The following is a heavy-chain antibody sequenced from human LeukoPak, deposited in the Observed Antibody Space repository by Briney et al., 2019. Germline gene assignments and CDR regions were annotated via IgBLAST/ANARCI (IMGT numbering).Heavy chain of an antibody. Sequence: SVKVSCKASGGTFSSYAISWVRQAPGQGLEWMGGIIPIFGTANYAQKFQGRVTITADESTSTAYMELSSLRSEDTAVYYCARGGIAVASAFDIWGQETMVTVSS. CDR2: IIPIFGTA. V-gene: IGHV1-69*13. CDR1: GGTFSSYA. D-gene: IGHD6-19*01. CDR3: ARGGIAVASAFDI. J-gene: IGHJ3*02.